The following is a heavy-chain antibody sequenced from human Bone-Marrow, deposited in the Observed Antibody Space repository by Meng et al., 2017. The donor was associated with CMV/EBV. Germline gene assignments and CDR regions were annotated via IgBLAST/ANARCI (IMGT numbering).Heavy chain of an antibody. CDR1: GFRFNTYA. V-gene: IGHV3-30-3*01. J-gene: IGHJ6*02. Sequence: GGSLRLSCAASGFRFNTYAIHWVRQAPGKGLEWVALISYDGSNKYYAESVKGRFTISRDNSKNTLYLQMNSLRAEDTAVYYCARDGIWTGYYTYFGDYYGMDVWGQGTTVTVSS. CDR3: ARDGIWTGYYTYFGDYYGMDV. D-gene: IGHD3/OR15-3a*01. CDR2: ISYDGSNK.